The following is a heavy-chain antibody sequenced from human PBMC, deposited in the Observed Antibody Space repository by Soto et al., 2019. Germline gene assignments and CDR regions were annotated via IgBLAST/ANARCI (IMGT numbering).Heavy chain of an antibody. CDR1: GFTFSDYA. Sequence: EVQLLESGGGLARPGGSLRLSCVASGFTFSDYAMTWVRQAPGKGLEWVATISATGGNIEYTDSLKGRFTISRDNSKNTLYLQLNGLTSDDTAVHYCAKVAVGLGYFDLWGSGTLVTVSS. CDR3: AKVAVGLGYFDL. J-gene: IGHJ2*01. V-gene: IGHV3-23*01. D-gene: IGHD3-16*01. CDR2: ISATGGNI.